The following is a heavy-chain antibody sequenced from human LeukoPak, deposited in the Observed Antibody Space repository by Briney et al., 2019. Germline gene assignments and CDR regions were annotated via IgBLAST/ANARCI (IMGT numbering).Heavy chain of an antibody. CDR3: AREYYYGSGNYYNRIDY. J-gene: IGHJ4*02. D-gene: IGHD3-10*01. V-gene: IGHV1-2*02. CDR2: INPNSGGT. CDR1: GYTFTGYY. Sequence: GASVKVSCKASGYTFTGYYMHWVRQAPGQGLEWMGWINPNSGGTNYAQKFQDRVTMTRDTSISTAYMELSRLRSDDTAVYYCAREYYYGSGNYYNRIDYWGQGTLVTVSS.